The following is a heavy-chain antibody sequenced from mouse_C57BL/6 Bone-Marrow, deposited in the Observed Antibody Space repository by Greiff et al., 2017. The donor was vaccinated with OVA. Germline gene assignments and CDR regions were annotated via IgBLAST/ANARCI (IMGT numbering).Heavy chain of an antibody. V-gene: IGHV5-4*03. J-gene: IGHJ4*01. CDR3: ARQFFYYAMDY. Sequence: EVKLMESGGGLVKPGGSLKLSCAASGFTFSSYAMSWVRQTPEKRLEWVATISDGGSYTYYPDNVKGRFTISRDNAKNTLYLQMSSLKSEDTAMYYCARQFFYYAMDYWGQGTSVTVSS. CDR2: ISDGGSYT. CDR1: GFTFSSYA.